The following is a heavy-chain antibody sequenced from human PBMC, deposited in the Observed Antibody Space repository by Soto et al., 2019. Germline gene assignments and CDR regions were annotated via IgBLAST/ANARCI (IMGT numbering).Heavy chain of an antibody. CDR3: ARGSMVRGVIITGNWFDP. CDR1: GGSISSYY. V-gene: IGHV4-59*08. CDR2: IYYSGST. J-gene: IGHJ5*02. Sequence: SDTLSLTCTVSGGSISSYYWSWIRQPPGKGLEWIGYIYYSGSTNYNPSLKSRVTISVDTSKNQFSLKLSSVTAADTAVYYCARGSMVRGVIITGNWFDPWGQGTLVTVSS. D-gene: IGHD3-10*01.